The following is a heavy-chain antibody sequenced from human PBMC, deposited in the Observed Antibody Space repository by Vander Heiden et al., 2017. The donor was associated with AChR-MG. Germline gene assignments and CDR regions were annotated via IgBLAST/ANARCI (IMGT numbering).Heavy chain of an antibody. D-gene: IGHD6-13*01. CDR1: GYTFTGYY. CDR3: ARVSGRRYSSSWVDY. J-gene: IGHJ4*02. CDR2: INPNSGGT. Sequence: QVQLVQSGAEVKKPGASVKVSCKASGYTFTGYYMHWVRQAPGQGLEWMGWINPNSGGTNYAQKFQGRVTMTRDTSISTAYMELSRLGSDDTAVYYCARVSGRRYSSSWVDYWGQGTLVTVSS. V-gene: IGHV1-2*02.